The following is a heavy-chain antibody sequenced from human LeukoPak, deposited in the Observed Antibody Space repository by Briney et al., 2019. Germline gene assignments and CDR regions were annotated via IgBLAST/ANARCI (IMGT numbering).Heavy chain of an antibody. CDR2: INPKIGGT. CDR3: ARGVSDLSDIVVVPAATPGDY. J-gene: IGHJ4*02. CDR1: GYTFTGYY. D-gene: IGHD2-2*01. Sequence: ASVKVSCKSSGYTFTGYYIHWVRQAPGQGLEWMGWINPKIGGTKYAQKFQGRVTMTTDTSTSTAYMELRSLRSDDTAVYYCARGVSDLSDIVVVPAATPGDYWGQGTLVTVSS. V-gene: IGHV1-2*02.